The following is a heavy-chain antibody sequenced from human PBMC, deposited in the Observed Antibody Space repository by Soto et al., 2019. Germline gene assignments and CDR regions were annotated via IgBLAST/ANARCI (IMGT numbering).Heavy chain of an antibody. Sequence: QVQLVESGGGVVQPGRSLRLSCAASGFTFSSYAMHWVRQAPGKVLDWVAVISYDGSNKYYAYSVKGRFTNSRDNSQNTLYLHMNSLRAADKAVYYCARDLVRFWRGFPTPGVFDYWGQGTLVTVSS. D-gene: IGHD3-3*01. CDR2: ISYDGSNK. CDR3: ARDLVRFWRGFPTPGVFDY. J-gene: IGHJ4*02. V-gene: IGHV3-30-3*01. CDR1: GFTFSSYA.